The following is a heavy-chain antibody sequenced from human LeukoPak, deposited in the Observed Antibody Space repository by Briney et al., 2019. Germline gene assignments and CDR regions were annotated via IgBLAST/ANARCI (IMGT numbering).Heavy chain of an antibody. D-gene: IGHD5-18*01. Sequence: GGSLRLSCAASGFTFSSYGMHWVRQAPGKGLEWVAVIWYDGSNKYYADSVKGRFTISRDNSKNTLYLQMNSLRAEDTAVYYCAREAVLYSYGRADAFDIWGHGTMVTVSS. CDR2: IWYDGSNK. J-gene: IGHJ3*02. CDR3: AREAVLYSYGRADAFDI. CDR1: GFTFSSYG. V-gene: IGHV3-33*01.